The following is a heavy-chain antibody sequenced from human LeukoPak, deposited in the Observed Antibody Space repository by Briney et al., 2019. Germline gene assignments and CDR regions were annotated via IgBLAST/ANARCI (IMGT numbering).Heavy chain of an antibody. CDR1: GYTFTDYY. CDR3: AGHNSASITMIH. D-gene: IGHD3-22*01. CDR2: INPNSGGT. V-gene: IGHV1-2*02. J-gene: IGHJ4*02. Sequence: ASVKVSCKASGYTFTDYYVHWVRQAPGQGLEWMGWINPNSGGTNCAQKFQGRVTMTRDTSIRTAYMELSGLRSDDTDVYYCAGHNSASITMIHWGQGSPVTVSS.